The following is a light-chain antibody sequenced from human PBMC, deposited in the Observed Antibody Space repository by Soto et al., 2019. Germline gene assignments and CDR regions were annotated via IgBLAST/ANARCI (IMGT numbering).Light chain of an antibody. Sequence: DIQMTQSPSSLSTSVGDRVTITCRASQSITNYLNWYQQKPGRVPKLLIYAASRLQSGVPSRCSGSGSGTDFTLTISSLQPEDFATYYCQQSYSTPWTFGQGTKVEIK. CDR1: QSITNY. CDR3: QQSYSTPWT. CDR2: AAS. J-gene: IGKJ1*01. V-gene: IGKV1-39*01.